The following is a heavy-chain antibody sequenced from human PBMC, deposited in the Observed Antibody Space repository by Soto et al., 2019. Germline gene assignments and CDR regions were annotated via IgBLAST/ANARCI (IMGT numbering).Heavy chain of an antibody. V-gene: IGHV1-2*02. Sequence: VQLVQSGAEVKKPGASVKVSCKASGYTFTGYYMHWVRQAPGQGPEWMGWINPNSGGTTYAQKFQGRVTVTRDTSISTAYMELSSLRSDDTAVYYCARGGSSSLDYWGQGTLVTVSS. CDR2: INPNSGGT. CDR1: GYTFTGYY. J-gene: IGHJ4*02. CDR3: ARGGSSSLDY. D-gene: IGHD6-6*01.